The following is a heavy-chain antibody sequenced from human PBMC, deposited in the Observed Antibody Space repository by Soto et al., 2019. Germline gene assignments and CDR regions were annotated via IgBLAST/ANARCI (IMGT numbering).Heavy chain of an antibody. D-gene: IGHD2-15*01. CDR3: ARCYCSGGSCYKCWHLDL. Sequence: QVQLVQSGAEVKKTGASVKVSCKASGYTFNNSGLSWVRQAPGQGIEWMGWIGPYNGNTDQAQNFQGRVTMTTDTSKNKRYMVLGSLRSVDTALYYCARCYCSGGSCYKCWHLDLWGRGTLVTVSS. CDR1: GYTFNNSG. CDR2: IGPYNGNT. V-gene: IGHV1-18*01. J-gene: IGHJ2*01.